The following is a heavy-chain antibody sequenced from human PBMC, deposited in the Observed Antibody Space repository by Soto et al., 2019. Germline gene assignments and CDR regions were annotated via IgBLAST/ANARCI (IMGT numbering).Heavy chain of an antibody. J-gene: IGHJ4*02. CDR1: GYTFTSYG. Sequence: ASVKVSCKASGYTFTSYGISWVRQAPGQGLEWMGWISAYNGNTNYAQKLQGRVTMTTDTSTSTAYMELRSLRSDDTAVYYCAKPGVAFGGVITQYYFDYWGQGTLVTVSS. D-gene: IGHD3-16*02. V-gene: IGHV1-18*01. CDR2: ISAYNGNT. CDR3: AKPGVAFGGVITQYYFDY.